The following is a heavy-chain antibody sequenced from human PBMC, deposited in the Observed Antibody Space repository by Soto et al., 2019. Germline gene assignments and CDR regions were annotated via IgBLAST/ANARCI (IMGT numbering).Heavy chain of an antibody. CDR2: ISGSDGST. Sequence: GGSLRLTCAASGFTVSSCAKSWVRQAQGEGKGWVSAISGSDGSTYYADSVKGRLTISRDNSKNTLYLQMNSLRAEDPAVYYCAKPLQGGYDYYFDYWGQGTLVTVSS. V-gene: IGHV3-23*01. CDR1: GFTVSSCA. CDR3: AKPLQGGYDYYFDY. J-gene: IGHJ4*02. D-gene: IGHD5-12*01.